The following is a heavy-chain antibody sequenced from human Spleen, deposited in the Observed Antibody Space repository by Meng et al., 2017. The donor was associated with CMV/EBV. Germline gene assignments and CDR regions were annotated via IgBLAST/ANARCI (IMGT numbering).Heavy chain of an antibody. D-gene: IGHD3-3*01. Sequence: YYWSWIRQPPVKALEWIGEINHSGSTNYHPSLKGRVTISVDTSKNPFSLKLSSVTAADTAVYYCARGVRYHYDFWSGYYRGGVRFDPWGQGTLVTVSS. V-gene: IGHV4-34*01. CDR1: YY. J-gene: IGHJ5*02. CDR2: INHSGST. CDR3: ARGVRYHYDFWSGYYRGGVRFDP.